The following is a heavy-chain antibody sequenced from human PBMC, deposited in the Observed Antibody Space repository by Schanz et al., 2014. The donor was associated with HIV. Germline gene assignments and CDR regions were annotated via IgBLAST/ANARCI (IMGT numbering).Heavy chain of an antibody. CDR1: GGSISSGGYY. Sequence: QVPLQESGPGLVKPSQTLSLTCTVSGGSISSGGYYWSWIRQHPGKGLEWIGSIYYSGSIYYNPSFKSRVTLSGDTSRNQFSLKLRSVTAADTAVYYCARAPPSDSSGYYPFDYWGQGTLVTVSS. V-gene: IGHV4-31*03. J-gene: IGHJ4*02. CDR3: ARAPPSDSSGYYPFDY. D-gene: IGHD3-22*01. CDR2: IYYSGSI.